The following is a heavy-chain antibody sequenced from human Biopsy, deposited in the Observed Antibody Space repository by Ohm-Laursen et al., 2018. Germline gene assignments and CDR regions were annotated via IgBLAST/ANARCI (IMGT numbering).Heavy chain of an antibody. J-gene: IGHJ5*02. CDR3: AVKSYFLTSFDP. D-gene: IGHD1-26*01. CDR1: GGSFSGYY. Sequence: PSETLSLTCAVYGGSFSGYYWSWIRQPPGKGLEWIGEINHSGSINFNPSFKSRVTISVDTSKNQFSLKLSSVTAADTAVYYCAVKSYFLTSFDPWGQGTLVTVSS. V-gene: IGHV4-34*01. CDR2: INHSGSI.